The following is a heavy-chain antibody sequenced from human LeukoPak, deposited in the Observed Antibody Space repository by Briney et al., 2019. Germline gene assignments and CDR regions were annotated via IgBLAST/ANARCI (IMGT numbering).Heavy chain of an antibody. CDR1: GFTVSSYS. V-gene: IGHV3-21*04. Sequence: GGSLRLSCAASGFTVSSYSMNWVRQAPGKGLEWVSSISSSSSYIYYADSVKGRFTISRDNAKNSLYLQMNSLRVEDTAVYYCAKKYSTGLDPWGQGTLVTVSS. CDR2: ISSSSSYI. D-gene: IGHD1-26*01. CDR3: AKKYSTGLDP. J-gene: IGHJ5*02.